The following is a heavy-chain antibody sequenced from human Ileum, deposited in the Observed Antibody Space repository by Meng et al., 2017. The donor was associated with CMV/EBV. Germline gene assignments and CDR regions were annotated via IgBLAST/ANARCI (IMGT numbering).Heavy chain of an antibody. CDR1: GFTFSNAW. CDR3: TTGYTNAWHDGY. CDR2: IKSKNNGGTT. Sequence: EVPPVESGGGLVKPGGSLKLSCAASGFTFSNAWMNWVRQAPGKGLEWVGRIKSKNNGGTTDFAAPVTGRFTISRDDSTNTLYLQMNSLKSDDTAMYYCTTGYTNAWHDGYWGQGTLVTVSS. J-gene: IGHJ4*02. D-gene: IGHD5-24*01. V-gene: IGHV3-15*01.